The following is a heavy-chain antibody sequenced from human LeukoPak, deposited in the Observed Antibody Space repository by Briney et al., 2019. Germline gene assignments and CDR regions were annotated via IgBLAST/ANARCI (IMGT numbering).Heavy chain of an antibody. CDR3: ARIIGDYYDSSGYWWGIDY. V-gene: IGHV4-38-2*02. Sequence: SETLSLTCTVSGYSISSGYYWGWIRQPPGKGLEWIGSIYHSGSTYYNPSLKSRVTISVDTSKNQFSLKLSSVTAADTAVYYCARIIGDYYDSSGYWWGIDYWGQGTLVTVSS. CDR1: GYSISSGYY. CDR2: IYHSGST. D-gene: IGHD3-22*01. J-gene: IGHJ4*02.